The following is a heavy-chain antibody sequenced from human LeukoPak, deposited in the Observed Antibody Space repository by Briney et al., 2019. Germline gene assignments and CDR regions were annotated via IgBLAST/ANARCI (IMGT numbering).Heavy chain of an antibody. CDR3: AELGITMIGGV. CDR2: IYSDGRT. J-gene: IGHJ6*04. D-gene: IGHD3-10*02. Sequence: GGSLRLSCAASDFTVSNMYMTWVRQAPGKGLEWVSLIYSDGRTDYADSVKGRYTISRDNSKNSLYLQMNSLRAEDTAVYYCAELGITMIGGVWGKGTTVTISS. CDR1: DFTVSNMY. V-gene: IGHV3-53*01.